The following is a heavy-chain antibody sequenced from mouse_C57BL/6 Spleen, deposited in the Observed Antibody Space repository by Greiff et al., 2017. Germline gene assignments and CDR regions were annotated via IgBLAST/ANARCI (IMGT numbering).Heavy chain of an antibody. CDR2: FYPGSGSI. V-gene: IGHV1-62-2*01. Sequence: VQLQQSGAELVKPGASVKLSCKASGYTFTEYTIHWVKQRSGQGLEWIGWFYPGSGSIKYNEKFKEKATLTADKSASTVYMELSRLTSEDSAVYFCARHEEGNHDYPYFDYWGQGTTLTVSS. CDR1: GYTFTEYT. CDR3: ARHEEGNHDYPYFDY. D-gene: IGHD2-4*01. J-gene: IGHJ2*01.